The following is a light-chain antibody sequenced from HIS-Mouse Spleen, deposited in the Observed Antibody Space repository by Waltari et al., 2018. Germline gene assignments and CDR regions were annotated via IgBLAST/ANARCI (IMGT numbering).Light chain of an antibody. Sequence: DIVMTQSPDSLAVSLGERATINCKSRQSVLYSSNNKNYLAWYQQKPGQPPKLLIYWASTRESGVPDRFRGSGSGTDFTLTISSLQAEDVAVYYCQQYYSTPLTFGGGTKVEIK. V-gene: IGKV4-1*01. CDR2: WAS. J-gene: IGKJ4*01. CDR3: QQYYSTPLT. CDR1: QSVLYSSNNKNY.